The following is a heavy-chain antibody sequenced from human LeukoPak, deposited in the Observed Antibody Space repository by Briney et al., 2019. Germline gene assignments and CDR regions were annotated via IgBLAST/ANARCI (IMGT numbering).Heavy chain of an antibody. V-gene: IGHV3-11*04. D-gene: IGHD5-24*01. CDR1: GFIVSKNY. CDR2: ISSSGSTI. CDR3: AKRDGYNSGSFDY. Sequence: GGSLRLSCAASGFIVSKNYMSWVRQAPGKGLEWVSYISSSGSTIYYADSVKGRFTISRDNAKNSLYLQMNSLRPEDTAVYYCAKRDGYNSGSFDYWGQGTLVTVSS. J-gene: IGHJ4*02.